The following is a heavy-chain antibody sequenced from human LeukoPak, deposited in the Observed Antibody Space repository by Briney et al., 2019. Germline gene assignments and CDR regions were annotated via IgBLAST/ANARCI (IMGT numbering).Heavy chain of an antibody. Sequence: SVKASCTASGYTFTSDGISWVRQAPGQGLEWMGWISAYNGNTNYAQKLQGRVTMTTDTSTSTAYMELRSLRSDDTAVYYCARDGVTMVRGVILGFQHWGQGTLVTVSS. CDR2: ISAYNGNT. CDR3: ARDGVTMVRGVILGFQH. J-gene: IGHJ1*01. V-gene: IGHV1-18*01. CDR1: GYTFTSDG. D-gene: IGHD3-10*01.